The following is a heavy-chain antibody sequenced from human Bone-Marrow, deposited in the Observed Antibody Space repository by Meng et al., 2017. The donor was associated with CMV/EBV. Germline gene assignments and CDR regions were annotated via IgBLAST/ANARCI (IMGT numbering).Heavy chain of an antibody. J-gene: IGHJ5*02. CDR1: GFTFSSYA. CDR2: INSDGSST. D-gene: IGHD3-10*01. CDR3: AREYGRVLLWFGESHAGNWFDP. Sequence: GESLKISCAASGFTFSSYAMHWVRQAPGKGLVWVSRINSDGSSTSYADSVKGRFTISRDNAKNTLYLQMNSLRAEDTAVYYCAREYGRVLLWFGESHAGNWFDPWGQGTLVTVSS. V-gene: IGHV3-74*01.